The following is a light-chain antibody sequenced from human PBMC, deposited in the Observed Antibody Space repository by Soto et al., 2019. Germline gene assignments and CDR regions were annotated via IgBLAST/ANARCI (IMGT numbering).Light chain of an antibody. CDR1: SSNNGAGYD. J-gene: IGLJ2*01. Sequence: QSVLTQPPSVSGAPGQRVTISCTGSSSNNGAGYDVHWYQQLPGTAPKLLIYGNSNRPSGVPDRFSGSKSGTSASLAITGLQAEDEADYYCQSYDSSHVVFGGGTKLTVL. CDR2: GNS. CDR3: QSYDSSHVV. V-gene: IGLV1-40*01.